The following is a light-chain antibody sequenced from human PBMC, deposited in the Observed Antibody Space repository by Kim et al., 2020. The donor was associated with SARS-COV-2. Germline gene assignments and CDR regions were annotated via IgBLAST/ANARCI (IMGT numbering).Light chain of an antibody. CDR2: AAS. CDR3: QKYDSAPWT. V-gene: IGKV1-27*01. CDR1: QDIANS. Sequence: ASVGDRVTITCRASQDIANSLAWYQQKPGKVPKVLIYAASTLQSGVPSRFSSGGSGTEFTLTIGSLQTEDVATYYCQKYDSAPWTFGPGTKVDIK. J-gene: IGKJ1*01.